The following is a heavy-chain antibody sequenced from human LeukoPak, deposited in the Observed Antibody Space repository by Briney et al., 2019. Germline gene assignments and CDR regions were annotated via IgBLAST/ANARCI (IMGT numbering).Heavy chain of an antibody. D-gene: IGHD3-16*02. J-gene: IGHJ5*02. CDR1: GGSISSSSYY. V-gene: IGHV4-39*07. CDR3: ARVAGGLRLGELSFGFRFDP. CDR2: IYHSGST. Sequence: SETLSLTCTVSGGSISSSSYYWGWIRQPPGKGLEWIGSIYHSGSTYYNPSLKSRVTISVDTSKNQFSLKLSSVTAADTAVYYCARVAGGLRLGELSFGFRFDPWGQGTLVTVSS.